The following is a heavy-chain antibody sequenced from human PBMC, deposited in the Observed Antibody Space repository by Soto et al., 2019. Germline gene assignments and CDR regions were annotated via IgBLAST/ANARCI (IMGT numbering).Heavy chain of an antibody. J-gene: IGHJ6*02. CDR1: GGSISSGGYY. CDR2: IYYSGST. D-gene: IGHD3-22*01. V-gene: IGHV4-31*03. Sequence: SETLSLTCTVSGGSISSGGYYWSWIRQHPGKGLEWIGYIYYSGSTYYNPSLKSRVTISVDTSKNQFSLKLSSVTAADTAVYYCARDKAGVVITTRWNYYGMDVWGQGTTVTVSS. CDR3: ARDKAGVVITTRWNYYGMDV.